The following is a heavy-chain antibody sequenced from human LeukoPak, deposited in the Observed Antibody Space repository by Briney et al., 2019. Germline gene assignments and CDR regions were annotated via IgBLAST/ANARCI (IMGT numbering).Heavy chain of an antibody. D-gene: IGHD2-2*01. CDR3: ARSIHIVVVPAAMDYYYYGMDV. Sequence: GASVKVSCKASGYTFTSYAMHWVRQAPGQGLEWMGWINAGNGNTKYSQKFQGRVTITRDTSASTAYMELSSLRSEDTAVYYCARSIHIVVVPAAMDYYYYGMDVWGQGTTVTVSS. V-gene: IGHV1-3*01. CDR2: INAGNGNT. CDR1: GYTFTSYA. J-gene: IGHJ6*02.